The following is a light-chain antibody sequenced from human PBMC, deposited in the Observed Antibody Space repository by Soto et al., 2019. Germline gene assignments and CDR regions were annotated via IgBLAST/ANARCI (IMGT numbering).Light chain of an antibody. CDR3: QQYGDLPLS. CDR2: GAS. J-gene: IGKJ3*01. V-gene: IGKV3-20*01. CDR1: QSLPTKA. Sequence: ESVLTQSTGTLSLSPGERVTLSCRASQSLPTKALAWYQQKPGQTPRLLIYGASTRDTAIPDRFNGSGSGTDFTLTISRVEPEDFAVYYCQQYGDLPLSFGPGTKVDIK.